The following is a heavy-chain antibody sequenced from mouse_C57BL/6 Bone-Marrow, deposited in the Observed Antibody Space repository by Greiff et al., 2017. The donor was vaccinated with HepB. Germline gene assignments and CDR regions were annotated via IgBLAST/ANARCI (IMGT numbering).Heavy chain of an antibody. CDR2: IWRGGST. J-gene: IGHJ1*03. Sequence: VHLVESGPGLVQPSQSLSITCTVSGFSLTSYGVHWVRQSPGKGLEWLGVIWRGGSTDYNAAFMSRLSITKDNSKSQVFFKMNSLQADDTAIYYCASYDGYYGWYFDVWGTGTTVTVSS. V-gene: IGHV2-5*01. CDR1: GFSLTSYG. D-gene: IGHD2-3*01. CDR3: ASYDGYYGWYFDV.